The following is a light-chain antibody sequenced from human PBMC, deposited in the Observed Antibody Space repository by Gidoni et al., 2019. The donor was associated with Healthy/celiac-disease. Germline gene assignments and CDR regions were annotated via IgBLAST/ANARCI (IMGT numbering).Light chain of an antibody. CDR3: QSYDSSTVV. CDR1: SGSIASNY. CDR2: EYN. J-gene: IGLJ2*01. Sequence: NFMLTQPHSMSESPWKTVTISCTRSSGSIASNYVQWYLQRPGSSPTTVIYEYNQRPSGVPDRFSGSIDSSSNSASLTISGLKTEDEADYYCQSYDSSTVVFGGGTKLTVL. V-gene: IGLV6-57*01.